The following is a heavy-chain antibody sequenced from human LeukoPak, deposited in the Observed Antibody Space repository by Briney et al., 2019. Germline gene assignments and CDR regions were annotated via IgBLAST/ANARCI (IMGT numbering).Heavy chain of an antibody. J-gene: IGHJ3*02. CDR3: ARGGFSHGFDI. D-gene: IGHD3-3*01. V-gene: IGHV3-74*01. CDR2: DNNDGSDR. Sequence: GGSLRLSCAASEFTFSSYWMHWVRQAPGKGLVWVSRDNNDGSDRIYADSVKGRFTISRDNAKNTVYLQMNSLRAEDTAVYYCARGGFSHGFDIWGQGAMVTVSS. CDR1: EFTFSSYW.